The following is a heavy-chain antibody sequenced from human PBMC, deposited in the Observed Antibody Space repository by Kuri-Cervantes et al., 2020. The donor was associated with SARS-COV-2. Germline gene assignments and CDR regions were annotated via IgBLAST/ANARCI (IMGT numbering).Heavy chain of an antibody. D-gene: IGHD6-13*01. CDR1: GYSISSGYY. V-gene: IGHV4-38-2*02. CDR3: ARDDPNQAAMGTFDY. J-gene: IGHJ4*02. Sequence: SQTLSLTCAVSGYSISSGYYWGWIRQPPGKGLEWIGSIYHSGSTYYNPSLKSRVTISVGTSKNQFSLKLSSVTAADTAVYYCARDDPNQAAMGTFDYWGQGTLVTVSS. CDR2: IYHSGST.